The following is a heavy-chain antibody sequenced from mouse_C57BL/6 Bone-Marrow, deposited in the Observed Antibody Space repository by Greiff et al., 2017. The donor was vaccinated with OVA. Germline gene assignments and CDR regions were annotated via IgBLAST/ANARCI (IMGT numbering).Heavy chain of an antibody. CDR3: ARGGGTGDFDD. Sequence: VQLQQPGAELVMPGASVKLSCKASGYTFTSYWMHWVKQRPGQGLEWIGELDPSDSYTNYNQKFKGKSTLTVDKSSRTASMQLSSLTSEDSAVYYCARGGGTGDFDDWGQGTTLTVSA. CDR2: LDPSDSYT. CDR1: GYTFTSYW. D-gene: IGHD3-3*01. V-gene: IGHV1-69*01. J-gene: IGHJ2*01.